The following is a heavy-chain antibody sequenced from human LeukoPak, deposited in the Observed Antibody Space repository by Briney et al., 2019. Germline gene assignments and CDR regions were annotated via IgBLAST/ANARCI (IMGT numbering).Heavy chain of an antibody. CDR3: ARQSNHDY. CDR1: GFTFSSYT. Sequence: PGRSLRLSCAASGFTFSSYTMHWVRQAPGKGLVWVSRINGDGSSTSYADSVKGRFTISRDNAKNTLYLQMNSLRAEDTAVYYCARQSNHDYWGQGTLVTVSS. J-gene: IGHJ4*02. CDR2: INGDGSST. D-gene: IGHD1-14*01. V-gene: IGHV3-74*01.